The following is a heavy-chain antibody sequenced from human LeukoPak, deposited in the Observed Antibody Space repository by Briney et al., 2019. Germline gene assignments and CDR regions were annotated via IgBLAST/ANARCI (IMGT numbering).Heavy chain of an antibody. Sequence: PGRSLRLSCAASGFTFSSYAMHWVRQAPGKGLEWVAVISYDGSNKYYADSVKGRFTISRDNSKNTLYLQMNSLRAEDTAVYYCARRLHIVVVTAPYYFDYWGQGTLVTVSS. D-gene: IGHD2-21*02. CDR2: ISYDGSNK. CDR1: GFTFSSYA. V-gene: IGHV3-30*04. CDR3: ARRLHIVVVTAPYYFDY. J-gene: IGHJ4*02.